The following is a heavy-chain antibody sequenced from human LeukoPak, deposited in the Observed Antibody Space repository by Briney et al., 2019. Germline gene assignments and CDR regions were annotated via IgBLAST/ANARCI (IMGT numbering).Heavy chain of an antibody. J-gene: IGHJ4*02. D-gene: IGHD3-10*01. V-gene: IGHV4-59*01. CDR3: ARGPYGSGSYYNG. CDR1: GGSISSYY. CDR2: IYYSGST. Sequence: PSETPSLTCTVSGGSISSYYWSWIRQPPGKGLEWIGYIYYSGSTNYNPSLKSRVTISVDTSKNQFSLKLSSVTAADTAVYYCARGPYGSGSYYNGWGQGTLVTVSS.